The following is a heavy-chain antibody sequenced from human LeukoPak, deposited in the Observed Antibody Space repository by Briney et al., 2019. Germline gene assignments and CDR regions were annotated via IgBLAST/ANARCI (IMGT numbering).Heavy chain of an antibody. D-gene: IGHD1/OR15-1a*01. CDR1: GFTFSSYA. V-gene: IGHV3-30-3*01. CDR2: ISYDGSNK. J-gene: IGHJ6*02. Sequence: GGSLRLSCAASGFTFSSYAMHWVRQAPGKGLEWVAVISYDGSNKYYADSVKGRFTISRDNSKNTLYLQMNSLRAEDTAVYFCARRTPNTLPYGLDVWGQGTTVTVSS. CDR3: ARRTPNTLPYGLDV.